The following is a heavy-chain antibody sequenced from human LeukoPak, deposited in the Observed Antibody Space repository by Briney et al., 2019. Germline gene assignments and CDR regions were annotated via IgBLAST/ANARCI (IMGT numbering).Heavy chain of an antibody. D-gene: IGHD3-22*01. J-gene: IGHJ4*02. CDR3: ARDGNFIAMRIVVTPFDY. CDR1: GYTFNNYG. CDR2: ISAYNGDT. V-gene: IGHV1-18*01. Sequence: GASVKVSCKASGYTFNNYGISWVRQAPGQGLEWVGWISAYNGDTKYAQKFQGRVTMTTDTSTSTAYVELRGLRSDDTAVYYCARDGNFIAMRIVVTPFDYWGQGTLVTVSS.